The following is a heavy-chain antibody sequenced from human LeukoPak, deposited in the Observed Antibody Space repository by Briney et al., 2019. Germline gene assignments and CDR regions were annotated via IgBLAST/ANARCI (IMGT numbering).Heavy chain of an antibody. Sequence: GASVKVSCKASGGTFSSYAISWVRQAPGQGLEWMGGIIPIFGTANYAQKFQGRVTITADESTSTAYMELSSLRSEDTAVYYCARELDVDTAMFVYYFDYWGQGTLVTVSS. CDR1: GGTFSSYA. J-gene: IGHJ4*02. CDR3: ARELDVDTAMFVYYFDY. V-gene: IGHV1-69*13. CDR2: IIPIFGTA. D-gene: IGHD5-18*01.